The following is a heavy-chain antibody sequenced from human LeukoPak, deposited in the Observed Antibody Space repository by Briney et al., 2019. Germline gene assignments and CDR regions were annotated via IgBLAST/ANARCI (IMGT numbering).Heavy chain of an antibody. D-gene: IGHD3-22*01. CDR2: IYYSGST. CDR3: TRRWYYDGRGYYDY. V-gene: IGHV4-39*01. Sequence: SETLSLTCTVSGGSISSSSYYWGWIRQPPGKGLGWIGSIYYSGSTYYNPSLKSRVTISVDTSKNQFSLKLSSVTAADTAVYYCTRRWYYDGRGYYDYWGQGTLVTVSS. CDR1: GGSISSSSYY. J-gene: IGHJ4*02.